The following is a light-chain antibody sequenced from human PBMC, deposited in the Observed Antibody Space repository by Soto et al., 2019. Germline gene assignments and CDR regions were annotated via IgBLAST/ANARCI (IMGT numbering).Light chain of an antibody. CDR2: KAS. J-gene: IGKJ1*01. CDR3: QHYNSYSEA. Sequence: DIPMTQSPSTLSASVGARITITCRASQSISSWLAWYQQKPGKAPKLLIYKASTLKSGVPSRFSGSGSGTEVTLTISSLQPDEFATYYCQHYNSYSEAFGQGTRWIS. V-gene: IGKV1-5*03. CDR1: QSISSW.